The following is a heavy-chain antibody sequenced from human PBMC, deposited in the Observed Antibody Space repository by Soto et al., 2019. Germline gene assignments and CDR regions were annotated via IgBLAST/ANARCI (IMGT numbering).Heavy chain of an antibody. CDR1: GYTFTSYG. V-gene: IGHV1-18*01. D-gene: IGHD3-22*01. J-gene: IGHJ3*02. CDR2: ISAYNGNT. Sequence: ASVKVSCKASGYTFTSYGISWVRQAPGRGLEWMGWISAYNGNTNYTQKLQGRVTMTTDTSTSTAYMELRSLRSDDTAVYYCARDAYYYDSSGYYPNDAFDIWGQGTMVTVSS. CDR3: ARDAYYYDSSGYYPNDAFDI.